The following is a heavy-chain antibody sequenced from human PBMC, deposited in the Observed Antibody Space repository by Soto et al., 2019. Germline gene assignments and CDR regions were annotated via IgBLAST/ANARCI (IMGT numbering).Heavy chain of an antibody. CDR1: GYTFTSYY. J-gene: IGHJ5*02. CDR3: ALLDAMIPVAPLVAFDP. V-gene: IGHV1-46*03. Sequence: ASVKVSCKTSGYTFTSYYMHWVRQAPGQGLEWMGIINPSGGSTSYAQKFQVRVTMTSDTSTSTVYMELSSLRSEDTAVYYCALLDAMIPVAPLVAFDPWGQGTLVTVSS. CDR2: INPSGGST. D-gene: IGHD6-19*01.